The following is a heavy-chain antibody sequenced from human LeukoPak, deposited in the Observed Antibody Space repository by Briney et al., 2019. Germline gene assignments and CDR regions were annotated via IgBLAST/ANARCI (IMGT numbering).Heavy chain of an antibody. CDR1: GYTFTSYG. J-gene: IGHJ4*02. D-gene: IGHD6-13*01. V-gene: IGHV1-18*01. CDR3: AGEGVIAAAGPYYFDY. CDR2: ISAYNGNT. Sequence: ASVKVSCKASGYTFTSYGISWVRQAPGQGLEWMGWISAYNGNTNYAQKLQGRVTMTTDTSTSTAYMELRSLRSDDTAVYYCAGEGVIAAAGPYYFDYWGQGTLVTVSS.